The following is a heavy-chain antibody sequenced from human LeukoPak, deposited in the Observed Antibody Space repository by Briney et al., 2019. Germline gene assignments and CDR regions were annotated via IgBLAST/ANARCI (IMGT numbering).Heavy chain of an antibody. Sequence: PSETLSLTCTVSGGSISSSSYYWGWIRQPPGKGLEWIGSIYYSGSTYYNPSLKSRVTISVDTSKNQFSLNLSCVTAADTAVYYCARVYYDSSGYYQICYFDYWGQGTLVTVTS. CDR3: ARVYYDSSGYYQICYFDY. V-gene: IGHV4-39*01. D-gene: IGHD3-22*01. CDR2: IYYSGST. J-gene: IGHJ4*02. CDR1: GGSISSSSYY.